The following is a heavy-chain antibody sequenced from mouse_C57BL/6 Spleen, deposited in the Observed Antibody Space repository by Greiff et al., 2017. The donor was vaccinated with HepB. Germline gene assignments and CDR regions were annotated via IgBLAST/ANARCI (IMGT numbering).Heavy chain of an antibody. D-gene: IGHD1-1*01. J-gene: IGHJ4*01. CDR1: GFPLTSYG. CDR3: ARLHPSTAVPLDY. CDR2: IWTGGST. Sequence: QAQLQQSGPGLVQPSQSLSITCTVSGFPLTSYGVHWVRQSPGKGLEGLGVIWTGGSTDYNAVFISRLSISKDNSKSQVFFKKNSLQVDDTAIYYCARLHPSTAVPLDYWGQGTSVTVSS. V-gene: IGHV2-2*01.